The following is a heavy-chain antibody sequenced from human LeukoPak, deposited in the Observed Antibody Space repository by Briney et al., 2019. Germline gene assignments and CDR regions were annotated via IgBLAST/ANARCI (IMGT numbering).Heavy chain of an antibody. J-gene: IGHJ4*02. V-gene: IGHV3-49*05. Sequence: NPGGSLRLSCTTSGFNFGDYAMSWFRQAPGKGLEGVGFITNKAFGGTAEYAASVKGRFTISRDDSRSIAYLQMDNLRTEDTGVYYCTRDEYGVGSNFFDYWGQGTLVTVST. D-gene: IGHD4-17*01. CDR1: GFNFGDYA. CDR3: TRDEYGVGSNFFDY. CDR2: ITNKAFGGTA.